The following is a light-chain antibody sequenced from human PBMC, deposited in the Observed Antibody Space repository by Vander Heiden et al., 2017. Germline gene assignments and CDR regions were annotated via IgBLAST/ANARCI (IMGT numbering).Light chain of an antibody. CDR2: KNN. J-gene: IGLJ2*01. CDR3: LAWDSSLRARR. Sequence: QAGLTQPPSVSKGLRQTATLTCTGNSNNVGDRGAASLQQHQGHPPKLLSYKNNNRPSGISERFSASRSGNTASLTISGLQPEDEADYYCLAWDSSLRARRFGGGTKLTVL. CDR1: SNNVGDRG. V-gene: IGLV10-54*04.